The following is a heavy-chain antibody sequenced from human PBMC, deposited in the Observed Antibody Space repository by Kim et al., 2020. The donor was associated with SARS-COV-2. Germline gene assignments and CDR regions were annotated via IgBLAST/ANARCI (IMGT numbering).Heavy chain of an antibody. D-gene: IGHD3-10*01. J-gene: IGHJ4*02. CDR3: ARDFPPPAAYGSGSDYFDY. V-gene: IGHV3-11*05. CDR1: GFTFSDYY. Sequence: GGSLRLSCAASGFTFSDYYMSWIRQAPGKGLEWVSYISSSSSYTNYADSVKGRFTISRDNAKNSLYLQMNSLRAEDTAVYYCARDFPPPAAYGSGSDYFDYWGQGTLVTVSS. CDR2: ISSSSSYT.